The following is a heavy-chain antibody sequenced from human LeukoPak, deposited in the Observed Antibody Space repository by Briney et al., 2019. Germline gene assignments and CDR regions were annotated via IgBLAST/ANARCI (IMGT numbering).Heavy chain of an antibody. D-gene: IGHD5-12*01. CDR2: IYYSGST. CDR3: HVCGYDSPVFDY. Sequence: SQTLPLTCTVSGGSISSGGYYWSWIRQHPGKGLEWIGYIYYSGSTYYNPSLKSRVTISVDTSKNQFSLKLSSVTAADTAVYYCHVCGYDSPVFDYWGQGTLVTVSS. V-gene: IGHV4-31*03. CDR1: GGSISSGGYY. J-gene: IGHJ4*02.